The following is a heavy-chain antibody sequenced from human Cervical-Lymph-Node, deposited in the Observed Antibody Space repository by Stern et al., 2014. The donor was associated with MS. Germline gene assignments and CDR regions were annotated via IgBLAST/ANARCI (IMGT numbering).Heavy chain of an antibody. CDR1: GYSFTDFN. J-gene: IGHJ6*02. D-gene: IGHD6-13*01. CDR3: ATHGGSSFQMDV. CDR2: ISPPTGGA. Sequence: VQLLESGAEVKKPGASVKVSCKASGYSFTDFNTHWVRQAPGQGLEWMGRISPPTGGARYAEKFQGRVTMTRDTSITTAYMELDRLTSDDTAVYYCATHGGSSFQMDVWGQGTTVTVSS. V-gene: IGHV1-2*06.